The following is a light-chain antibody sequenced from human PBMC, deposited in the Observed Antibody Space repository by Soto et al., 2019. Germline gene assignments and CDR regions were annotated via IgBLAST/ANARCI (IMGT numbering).Light chain of an antibody. CDR2: DVS. J-gene: IGLJ1*01. Sequence: QPASVSGSPGQSITISCTGTSSDVGGYNYVSWYQHHPGKAPKLMIYDVSNRPSGVSNRFSGSKSGNTASLTISGLQPEDEADYYCSSYTTSNTRQIVFGTGTKLTVL. CDR3: SSYTTSNTRQIV. V-gene: IGLV2-14*03. CDR1: SSDVGGYNY.